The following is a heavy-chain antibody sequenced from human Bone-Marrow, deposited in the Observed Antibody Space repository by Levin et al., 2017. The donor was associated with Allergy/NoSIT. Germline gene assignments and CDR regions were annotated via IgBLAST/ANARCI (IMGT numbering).Heavy chain of an antibody. Sequence: GGSLRLSCAASGFTFSSYAMHWVRQAPGKGLEWVAVISYDGSNKYYADSVKGRFTISRDNSKNTLYLQMNSLRAEDTDVYYCARGLSITIFGVVIPNFDYWGQGTLVTVSS. J-gene: IGHJ4*02. V-gene: IGHV3-30-3*01. CDR1: GFTFSSYA. CDR2: ISYDGSNK. D-gene: IGHD3-3*01. CDR3: ARGLSITIFGVVIPNFDY.